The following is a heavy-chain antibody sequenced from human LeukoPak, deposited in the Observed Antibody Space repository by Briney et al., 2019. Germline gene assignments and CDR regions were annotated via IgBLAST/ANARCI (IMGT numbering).Heavy chain of an antibody. D-gene: IGHD3/OR15-3a*01. J-gene: IGHJ3*02. CDR1: GFTFGSYW. CDR2: IKQDGSEK. V-gene: IGHV3-7*01. Sequence: PGGSRRLSCAAAGFTFGSYWMSWVRQAPGKGREWVANIKQDGSEKYYVDSVKGRFTISRDNAKNSLYLQMNSLRAEDTAVYYCARDAYDLDAFDIWGQGTMVTVSS. CDR3: ARDAYDLDAFDI.